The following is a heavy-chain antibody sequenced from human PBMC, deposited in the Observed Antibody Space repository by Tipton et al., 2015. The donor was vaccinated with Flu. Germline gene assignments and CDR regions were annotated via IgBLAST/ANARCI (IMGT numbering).Heavy chain of an antibody. J-gene: IGHJ4*02. Sequence: TLSLTCTVSGGSISGDDYYWGWIRQPPGKGLEWIGSIYSSGRTYYNPSLKSRVTISVDTSNNQFSRKLSSFTAADTAVYYCATYCSRASCYDSYFDYWGQGALVTVSS. CDR1: GGSISGDDYY. D-gene: IGHD2-2*01. CDR2: IYSSGRT. CDR3: ATYCSRASCYDSYFDY. V-gene: IGHV4-39*07.